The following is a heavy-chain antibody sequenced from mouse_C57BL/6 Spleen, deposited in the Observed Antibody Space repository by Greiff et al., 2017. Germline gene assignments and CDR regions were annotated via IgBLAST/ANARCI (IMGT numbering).Heavy chain of an antibody. CDR1: GYTFTDYY. CDR3: ARDDDYDEAY. J-gene: IGHJ3*01. CDR2: INPNNGGT. Sequence: VQLKQSGPELVKPGASVKISCKASGYTFTDYYMNWVKQSHGKSLEWIGDINPNNGGTSYNQKFKGKATLTVDKSSSTAYMELRSLTSEDSAVYYCARDDDYDEAYWGQGTLVTVSA. V-gene: IGHV1-26*01. D-gene: IGHD2-4*01.